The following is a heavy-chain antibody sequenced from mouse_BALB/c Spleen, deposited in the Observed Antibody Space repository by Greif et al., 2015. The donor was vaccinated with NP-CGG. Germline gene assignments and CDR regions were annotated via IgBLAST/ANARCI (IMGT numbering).Heavy chain of an antibody. CDR2: INPSNGRT. J-gene: IGHJ4*01. V-gene: IGHV1S81*02. CDR3: ARRLTGPYYAMDY. D-gene: IGHD4-1*01. Sequence: QVQLQQSGAELVKPGASVKLSCKASGYTFTSYWMHWVKQRPGQGLEWIGEINPSNGRTNYNEKFKSKATLTVDKSSSTAYMQLSSLTSEDSAVYYCARRLTGPYYAMDYWGQGTSVTVSS. CDR1: GYTFTSYW.